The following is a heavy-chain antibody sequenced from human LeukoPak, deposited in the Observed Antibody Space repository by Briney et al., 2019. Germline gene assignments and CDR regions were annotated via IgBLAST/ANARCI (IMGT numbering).Heavy chain of an antibody. V-gene: IGHV3-30*18. CDR3: AKGGGYCSSTSCSQDY. D-gene: IGHD2-2*01. CDR2: ISYDGSNK. CDR1: GFTFSSYG. Sequence: GGSLRLSCAASGFTFSSYGTHWVRQAPGKGLEWVAVISYDGSNKYYADSVKGRFTISRDNSKNTLYLQMNSLRAEDTAVYYCAKGGGYCSSTSCSQDYWGQGTLVTVSS. J-gene: IGHJ4*02.